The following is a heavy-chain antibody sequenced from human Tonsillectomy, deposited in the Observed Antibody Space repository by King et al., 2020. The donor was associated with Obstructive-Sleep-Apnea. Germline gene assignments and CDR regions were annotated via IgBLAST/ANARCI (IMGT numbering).Heavy chain of an antibody. J-gene: IGHJ4*02. V-gene: IGHV3-30*04. CDR3: ARPSTGLGDCFDY. Sequence: VQLVESGGGVVQPGRSLRLSCAASGFTFSSYAMHWVRQAPGKGLEWGALISYDGSNKYYADSVKGRFTISRDNSKNTLYLQMNSLRTEDTAVYYCARPSTGLGDCFDYWGQGTLVTVSS. CDR2: ISYDGSNK. CDR1: GFTFSSYA. D-gene: IGHD4-17*01.